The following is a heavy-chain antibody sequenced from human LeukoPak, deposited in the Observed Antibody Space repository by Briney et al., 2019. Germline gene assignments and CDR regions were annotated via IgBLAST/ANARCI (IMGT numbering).Heavy chain of an antibody. CDR3: ARGDYYDSSGYDL. CDR2: ISVHSGNT. D-gene: IGHD3-22*01. CDR1: GFTFDTYL. J-gene: IGHJ5*02. V-gene: IGHV1-18*01. Sequence: GASVKVSCKASGFTFDTYLISWLRQAPGQGLEWMGRISVHSGNTNYAQNLQGRVSLATHTSTSTVYMELRSLTSDDTAIYYCARGDYYDSSGYDLWGQGTLVTVSS.